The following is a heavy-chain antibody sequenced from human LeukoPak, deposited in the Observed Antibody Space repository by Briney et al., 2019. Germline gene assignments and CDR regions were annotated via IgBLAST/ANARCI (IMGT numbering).Heavy chain of an antibody. J-gene: IGHJ4*02. CDR3: ARSSGHSYGDFDY. CDR1: GVSITSNY. CDR2: THHSGAT. V-gene: IGHV4-59*01. Sequence: PSETLSLTCSVSGVSITSNYWSWIRQPPGKGLEWLGYTHHSGATSYNPSLKSRSTMSLDTSNNQFSLKLSSVTAADTAVYYCARSSGHSYGDFDYWGQGNLVTVSS. D-gene: IGHD5-18*01.